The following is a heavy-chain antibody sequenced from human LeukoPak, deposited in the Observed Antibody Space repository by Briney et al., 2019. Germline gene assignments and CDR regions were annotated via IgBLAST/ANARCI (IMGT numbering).Heavy chain of an antibody. D-gene: IGHD1-26*01. J-gene: IGHJ5*02. CDR2: ISGSGGST. V-gene: IGHV3-23*01. CDR3: AKHGEEWELLREAGWFDP. CDR1: GFTFSSYG. Sequence: GGSLRLSCAASGFTFSSYGMSWVRQTPGKGLEWVAAISGSGGSTYYADSVKGRFTISRDNSKNTLYLQMNSLRAEDTAVYYCAKHGEEWELLREAGWFDPWGQGTLVTVSS.